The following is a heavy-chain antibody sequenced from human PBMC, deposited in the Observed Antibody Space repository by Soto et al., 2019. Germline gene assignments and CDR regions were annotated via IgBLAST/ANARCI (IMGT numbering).Heavy chain of an antibody. CDR2: INHSGST. J-gene: IGHJ6*02. V-gene: IGHV4-34*01. CDR3: ARLRGYDFLSGYYRGAYGMDV. CDR1: GGSFSGYY. Sequence: SETLSLTCAVYGGSFSGYYWSWIRQPPGKGLEWIGEINHSGSTNYNPSLKSRVTISVDTSKNQFSLKLSSVTAADTAVYYCARLRGYDFLSGYYRGAYGMDVWGQGTTVTVSS. D-gene: IGHD3-3*01.